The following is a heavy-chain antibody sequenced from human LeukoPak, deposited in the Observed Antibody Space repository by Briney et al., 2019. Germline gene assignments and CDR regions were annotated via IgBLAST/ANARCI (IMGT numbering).Heavy chain of an antibody. D-gene: IGHD1-26*01. V-gene: IGHV4-34*01. J-gene: IGHJ6*02. CDR2: INHSGST. Sequence: SETLSLTCAVYGGSFSGYYWSWIRQPPGKGLEWIGEINHSGSTNYNPSLKSRVTISVDTSKNQFSLKLSSVTAADTAVYYCARDPIGYGMDVWGQGTTVTVSS. CDR1: GGSFSGYY. CDR3: ARDPIGYGMDV.